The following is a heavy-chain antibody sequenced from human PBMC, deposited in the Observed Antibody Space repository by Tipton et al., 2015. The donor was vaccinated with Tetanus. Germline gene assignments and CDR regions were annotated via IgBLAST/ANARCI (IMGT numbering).Heavy chain of an antibody. J-gene: IGHJ6*02. V-gene: IGHV1-2*02. D-gene: IGHD3-22*01. CDR3: ARAMYYDSSADIPIDYYCSGMGV. CDR1: GYTFTGYY. Sequence: QLVQSGAEVKKPGASVKVSCRASGYTFTGYYMHWVRQAPGQGLEWMGWINPNSGGTNYAQKFQGRVTMTRDTSISTGYMELSRLRFDDTAVVYWARAMYYDSSADIPIDYYCSGMGVWGQGTTVPVSS. CDR2: INPNSGGT.